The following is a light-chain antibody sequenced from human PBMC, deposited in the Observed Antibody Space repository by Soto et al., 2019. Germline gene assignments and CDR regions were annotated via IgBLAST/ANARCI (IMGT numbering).Light chain of an antibody. CDR2: DAS. CDR3: QQRSNWPRGLT. Sequence: EIVLTQSPATLSLSPGERATLSCRASQSVSSYLAWYQQKPGQAPRLLIYDASNRATGIPARFSGSGSGTDFTLTISSRVPEDFAVYYCQQRSNWPRGLTFGGGTKVEIK. V-gene: IGKV3-11*01. CDR1: QSVSSY. J-gene: IGKJ4*01.